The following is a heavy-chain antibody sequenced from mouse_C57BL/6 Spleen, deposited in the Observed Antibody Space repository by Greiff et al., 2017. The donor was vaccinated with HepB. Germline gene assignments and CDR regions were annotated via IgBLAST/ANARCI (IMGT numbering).Heavy chain of an antibody. Sequence: EVMLVESGGGLVKPGGSLKLSCAASGFTFSDYGMHWVRQAPEKGLEWVAYISSGSSTIYYADTVKGRFTISRDNAKNTLVLQMTSLRSEDTAMYYCARPFIYYDYDDAMDYWGQGTSVTVSS. CDR2: ISSGSSTI. D-gene: IGHD2-4*01. CDR1: GFTFSDYG. CDR3: ARPFIYYDYDDAMDY. V-gene: IGHV5-17*01. J-gene: IGHJ4*01.